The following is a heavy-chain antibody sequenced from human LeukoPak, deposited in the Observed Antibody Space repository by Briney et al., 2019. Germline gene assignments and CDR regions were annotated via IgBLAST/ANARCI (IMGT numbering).Heavy chain of an antibody. Sequence: GGSLRLSCAASGFSFSTYGMHWVRQAPGKGLEWVAHINPDGRDTYYVDSVKGRFTISRDNAQNSMYLQMNSLRVEDTAVYYCTSWGDTTAEYFQRWGQGTLVTVSS. CDR2: INPDGRDT. D-gene: IGHD2-21*02. J-gene: IGHJ1*01. V-gene: IGHV3-7*01. CDR3: TSWGDTTAEYFQR. CDR1: GFSFSTYG.